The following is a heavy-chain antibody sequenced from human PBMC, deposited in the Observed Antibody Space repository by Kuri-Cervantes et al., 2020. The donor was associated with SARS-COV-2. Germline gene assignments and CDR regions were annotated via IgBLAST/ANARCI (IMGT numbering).Heavy chain of an antibody. V-gene: IGHV1-69*10. Sequence: SVKVSCKASGGTFSSSAISWVRQAPGQGLEWMGGIIPTFALANYAQKFQGRVTITADKSTSTAYMELSSLRSEDTAVYYCARDLTTVTTARGGYYYYGMDVWGQGTTVTVSS. J-gene: IGHJ6*02. D-gene: IGHD4-17*01. CDR1: GGTFSSSA. CDR3: ARDLTTVTTARGGYYYYGMDV. CDR2: IIPTFALA.